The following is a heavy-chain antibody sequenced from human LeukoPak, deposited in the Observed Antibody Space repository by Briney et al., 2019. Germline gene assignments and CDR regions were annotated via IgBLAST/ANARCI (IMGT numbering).Heavy chain of an antibody. Sequence: SQTLSLTCTVSGGSISSGSYYWSWIRQPAGKGLEWIGRIYTSGSTNYNPSLKSRVTISVDTSKNQFSLKLSSVTAADSAVYYCARGLTVGGDYWGQGTPVTVSS. CDR3: ARGLTVGGDY. CDR1: GGSISSGSYY. V-gene: IGHV4-61*02. CDR2: IYTSGST. D-gene: IGHD3-16*01. J-gene: IGHJ4*02.